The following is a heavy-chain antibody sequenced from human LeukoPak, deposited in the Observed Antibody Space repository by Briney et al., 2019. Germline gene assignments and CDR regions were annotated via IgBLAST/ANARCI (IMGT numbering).Heavy chain of an antibody. D-gene: IGHD4-17*01. Sequence: SEILSLTCTVSGGSISSSSYYWGWIRQPPGKGLEWIGSIYYSGSTYYNPSLKSRVTISVDTSKNQFSLKLSSVTAADTAVYYWARRAEDFGEYFGTFTFDIWGQGTMVTVSS. CDR2: IYYSGST. J-gene: IGHJ3*02. V-gene: IGHV4-39*07. CDR1: GGSISSSSYY. CDR3: ARRAEDFGEYFGTFTFDI.